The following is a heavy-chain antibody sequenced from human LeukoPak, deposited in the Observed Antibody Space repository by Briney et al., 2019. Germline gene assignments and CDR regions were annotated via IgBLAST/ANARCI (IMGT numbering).Heavy chain of an antibody. V-gene: IGHV1-8*02. CDR2: MNPNSGNT. J-gene: IGHJ3*02. Sequence: ASVKVSCKASGYTFTGYYMHWVRQAPGQGLEWMGWMNPNSGNTGYAQKFQGRVTMTRNTSISTAYMELSSLRSEDTAVYYCELRVAAHDDAFDIWGQGTMVTVSS. CDR3: ELRVAAHDDAFDI. CDR1: GYTFTGYY. D-gene: IGHD6-19*01.